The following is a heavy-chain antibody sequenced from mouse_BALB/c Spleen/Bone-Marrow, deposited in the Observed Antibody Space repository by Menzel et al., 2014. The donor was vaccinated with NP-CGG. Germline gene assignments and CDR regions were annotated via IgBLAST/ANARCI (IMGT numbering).Heavy chain of an antibody. CDR3: ASPIYYGNYEGFAY. CDR1: GYTFTDYA. J-gene: IGHJ3*01. V-gene: IGHV1-67*01. D-gene: IGHD2-1*01. CDR2: ISTYSGNT. Sequence: VQLVESGPELVRPGVSVKISCKGSGYTFTDYAMYWVKQSHAKSLEWIGVISTYSGNTNYNQKFKGKATMTVDKSSSTAYMELARLTSEDSAIYYCASPIYYGNYEGFAYWGQGTLVTVSA.